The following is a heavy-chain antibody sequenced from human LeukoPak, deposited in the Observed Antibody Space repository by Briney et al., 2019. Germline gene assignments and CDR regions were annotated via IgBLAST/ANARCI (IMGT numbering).Heavy chain of an antibody. CDR1: GYSFTSYW. D-gene: IGHD3-22*01. Sequence: GESLKISCKGSGYSFTSYWIGWVRQMPGKGLEWMGIIYPGDSDTRYSLSFQGQVTISADKSISTAYLQWSSLKASDTAMYYCARDSGYYDSSGYYYDASFDYWGQGTLVTVSS. V-gene: IGHV5-51*01. CDR3: ARDSGYYDSSGYYYDASFDY. J-gene: IGHJ4*02. CDR2: IYPGDSDT.